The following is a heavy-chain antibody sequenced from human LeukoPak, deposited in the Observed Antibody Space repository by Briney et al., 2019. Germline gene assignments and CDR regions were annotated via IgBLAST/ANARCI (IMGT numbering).Heavy chain of an antibody. D-gene: IGHD3-10*01. V-gene: IGHV1-69*06. CDR1: GGTFSSYA. CDR3: ARDRNWSYYGSGSYYNPFAY. Sequence: ASVKVSCKASGGTFSSYAISWVRQAPGQGLEWMGGIIPIFGTANYAQKFQGRVTITADKSTSTAYMELSSLRSEDTAVYYCARDRNWSYYGSGSYYNPFAYWGQGTLVTVSS. CDR2: IIPIFGTA. J-gene: IGHJ4*02.